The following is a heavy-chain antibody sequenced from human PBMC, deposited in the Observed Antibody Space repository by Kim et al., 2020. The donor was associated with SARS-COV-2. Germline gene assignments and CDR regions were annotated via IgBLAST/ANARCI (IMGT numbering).Heavy chain of an antibody. CDR1: GDSIGSGSYF. Sequence: SETLSLTCSVSGDSIGSGSYFWGWIRQPPGKGLEWIGNLYYSGTKYYNPSRKSRVTISVDTSKNQFTLRLTSVTAADTAVYYCARHSGDYYYYNMDVWGQGTTVTVSS. J-gene: IGHJ6*02. D-gene: IGHD7-27*01. V-gene: IGHV4-39*01. CDR2: LYYSGTK. CDR3: ARHSGDYYYYNMDV.